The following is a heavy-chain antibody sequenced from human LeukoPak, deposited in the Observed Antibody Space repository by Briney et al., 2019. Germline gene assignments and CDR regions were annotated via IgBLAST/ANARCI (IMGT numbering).Heavy chain of an antibody. CDR1: GFTFSTYA. D-gene: IGHD2-2*01. Sequence: GGSLRLSCAASGFTFSTYAMTWVRQAPGKGLEWVSSISDSASTYYADSVKGRFTISRDNSKNTLYLQMNSLRPEDTAVYYCAKIPNLRDRSRTSCLYYFDFWGRGTLVTVSS. V-gene: IGHV3-23*01. J-gene: IGHJ4*02. CDR2: ISDSAST. CDR3: AKIPNLRDRSRTSCLYYFDF.